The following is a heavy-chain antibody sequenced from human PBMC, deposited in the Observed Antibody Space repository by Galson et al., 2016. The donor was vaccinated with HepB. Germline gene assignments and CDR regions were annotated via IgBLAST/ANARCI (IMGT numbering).Heavy chain of an antibody. CDR3: AKGAMNF. D-gene: IGHD1-7*01. CDR1: GFTVRTNY. CDR2: IYSGGTT. J-gene: IGHJ4*02. Sequence: SLRLSCAASGFTVRTNYMNWVRQAPGKGLEWVSVIYSGGTTYYADSVEGRFTISRDNSTNTVYLQMNSLRADDTAMYYCAKGAMNFRGQGTLVTVSS. V-gene: IGHV3-53*01.